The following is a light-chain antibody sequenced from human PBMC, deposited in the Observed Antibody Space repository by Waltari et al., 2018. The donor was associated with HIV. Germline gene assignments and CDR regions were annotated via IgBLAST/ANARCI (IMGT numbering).Light chain of an antibody. CDR1: SLRTFY. CDR2: DKN. V-gene: IGLV3-19*01. CDR3: KSRDSSGKQVL. Sequence: SSELTQDPTVSVVLGKTVMITCQRDSLRTFYSRWYQQKPGKAPLLVIYDKNNRPSWIPDRFSVSSSGNTASLTITGAQAEDEADYYCKSRDSSGKQVLFGGGTKLTVL. J-gene: IGLJ2*01.